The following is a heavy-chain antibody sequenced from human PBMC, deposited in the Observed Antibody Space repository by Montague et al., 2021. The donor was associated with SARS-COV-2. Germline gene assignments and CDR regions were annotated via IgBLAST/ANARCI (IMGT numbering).Heavy chain of an antibody. CDR1: GGSFCGYY. J-gene: IGHJ4*02. Sequence: SETLSLTCGVYGGSFCGYYWSWIRQPPGKGLQWIGGINHSGSTNYNSSLNSRGTISLDTSKNQFSLKLTSVSAADTAVYYCARGLGRPGTIFGVALYWGQGTLVTVSS. D-gene: IGHD3-3*01. CDR2: INHSGST. CDR3: ARGLGRPGTIFGVALY. V-gene: IGHV4-34*01.